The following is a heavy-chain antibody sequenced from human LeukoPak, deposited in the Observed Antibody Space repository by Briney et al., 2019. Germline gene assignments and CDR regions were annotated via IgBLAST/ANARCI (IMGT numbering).Heavy chain of an antibody. V-gene: IGHV4-30-2*01. D-gene: IGHD2-2*01. CDR2: IYHSGST. J-gene: IGHJ3*02. Sequence: SETLSLTCTVSGGSISSGGYYWSWIRQPPGKGLEWIGYIYHSGSTYYNPSLKSRVTISIDRSKNQFFLKLSSVTAADTAVYYCAREWVVVVPAASDAFDIWGQGTMVTVSS. CDR1: GGSISSGGYY. CDR3: AREWVVVVPAASDAFDI.